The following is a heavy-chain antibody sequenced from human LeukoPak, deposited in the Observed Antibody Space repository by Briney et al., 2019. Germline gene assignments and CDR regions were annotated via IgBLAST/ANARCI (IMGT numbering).Heavy chain of an antibody. Sequence: GASVKVSCKASGYTFTSYAMHWVRQAPGQRLEWMGWINAGNGNTKYSQKFQGRVTITRDTSASTAYMELSSLRSEDTAVYYCARGGITIFGVRWRGAFDIWGQGTMVTVSS. CDR2: INAGNGNT. CDR1: GYTFTSYA. CDR3: ARGGITIFGVRWRGAFDI. J-gene: IGHJ3*02. V-gene: IGHV1-3*01. D-gene: IGHD3-3*01.